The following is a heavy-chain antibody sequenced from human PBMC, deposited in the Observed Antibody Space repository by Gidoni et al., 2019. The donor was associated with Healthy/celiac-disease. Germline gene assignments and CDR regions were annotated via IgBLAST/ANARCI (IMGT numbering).Heavy chain of an antibody. CDR3: ARDLGVPAAPDYYYYGMDV. D-gene: IGHD2-2*01. V-gene: IGHV3-66*01. Sequence: EVQLVESGGGLVQPGGSLRLSCAASGFTVSSNYMSWVRQAPGKGLEWVTVIYSGGSTYYADSVKGRFTISRDNAKNTLYLQMNSLRAEDTAVYYCARDLGVPAAPDYYYYGMDVWGQGTTVTVSS. CDR1: GFTVSSNY. CDR2: IYSGGST. J-gene: IGHJ6*02.